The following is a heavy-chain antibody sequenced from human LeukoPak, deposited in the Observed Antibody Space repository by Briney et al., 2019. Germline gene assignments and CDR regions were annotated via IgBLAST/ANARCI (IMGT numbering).Heavy chain of an antibody. Sequence: PSETLSLTCAVYGESFSAYSWNWIRQSPGKGLEWIGEINHSGSTNYNPSLKSRVTISVDTSKNQTSKRQFSLKLNSVAAADTAVYYCTRERSTPGINWFGPWGQGTLVTVSS. V-gene: IGHV4-34*01. J-gene: IGHJ5*02. CDR2: INHSGST. D-gene: IGHD2-2*01. CDR3: TRERSTPGINWFGP. CDR1: GESFSAYS.